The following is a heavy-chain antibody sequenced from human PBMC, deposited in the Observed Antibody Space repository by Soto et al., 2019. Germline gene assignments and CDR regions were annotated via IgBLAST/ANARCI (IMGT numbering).Heavy chain of an antibody. V-gene: IGHV3-33*08. Sequence: LSLSCAASGFTFTSYAMHWVRQAPGKGLEWVAVIWYDGNNKYYADSVKGRFTISRDNSNNTLYVQMTSLRAEDTAVYYCARGLHSLFDYWGQGTLVTVSS. CDR2: IWYDGNNK. J-gene: IGHJ4*02. CDR1: GFTFTSYA. D-gene: IGHD2-21*01. CDR3: ARGLHSLFDY.